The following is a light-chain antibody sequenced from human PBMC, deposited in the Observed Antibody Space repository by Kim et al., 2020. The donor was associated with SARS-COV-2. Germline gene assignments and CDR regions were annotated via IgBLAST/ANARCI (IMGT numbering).Light chain of an antibody. V-gene: IGKV1-5*03. Sequence: SSVGDRVPMTCRASQSSSIWLAEYQQKPGKSPNLLIYTASSLESGVPSMFSGSGSGTDFTLAISSLQPDDFATYYCQQYDSSSRTFGQGTKVDIK. CDR3: QQYDSSSRT. CDR1: QSSSIW. J-gene: IGKJ1*01. CDR2: TAS.